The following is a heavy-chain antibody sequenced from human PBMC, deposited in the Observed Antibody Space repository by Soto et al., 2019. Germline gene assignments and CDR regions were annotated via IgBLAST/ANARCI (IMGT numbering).Heavy chain of an antibody. J-gene: IGHJ4*02. V-gene: IGHV4-59*01. Sequence: SETLSLTCTVSGGSISSYYWSWIRQPPGKGLEWIGYIYYSGSTNYNPSLKSRVTISVDTSKNQFSLKLSSVTAADTAVYYCARRVAAAGITNFDYWGQGTLVTVSS. CDR1: GGSISSYY. CDR2: IYYSGST. CDR3: ARRVAAAGITNFDY. D-gene: IGHD6-13*01.